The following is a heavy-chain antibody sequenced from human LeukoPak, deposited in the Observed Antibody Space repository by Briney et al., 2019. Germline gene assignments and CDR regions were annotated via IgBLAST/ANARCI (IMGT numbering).Heavy chain of an antibody. D-gene: IGHD3-9*01. CDR3: ARSKMYDILSGGEGMDV. V-gene: IGHV1-8*01. J-gene: IGHJ6*02. Sequence: GASVKVSCKASGYIFTSYDINWVRQATGQGLEWMGWMNPNSGNTGYAQKFQGRVTMTRNTSISTAYMELSSLRSEDTAVYYCARSKMYDILSGGEGMDVWGQGTTVTVSS. CDR1: GYIFTSYD. CDR2: MNPNSGNT.